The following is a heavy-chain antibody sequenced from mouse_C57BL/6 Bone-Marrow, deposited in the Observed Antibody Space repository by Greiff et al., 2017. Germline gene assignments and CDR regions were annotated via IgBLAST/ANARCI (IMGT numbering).Heavy chain of an antibody. CDR3: AIRLVAY. CDR1: GFTFSSYG. CDR2: ISSGGSYT. Sequence: EVQLQESGGDLVKPGGSLKLSCAASGFTFSSYGMSWVRQTPDKRLEWVATISSGGSYTYYPDSVKGRFTISRDNAKNTLYLQMSSLKSEDTAMYYCAIRLVAYWGQGTLVTVSA. J-gene: IGHJ3*01. V-gene: IGHV5-6*01.